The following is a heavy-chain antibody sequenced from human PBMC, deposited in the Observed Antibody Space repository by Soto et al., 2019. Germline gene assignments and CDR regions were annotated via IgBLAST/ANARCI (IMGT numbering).Heavy chain of an antibody. CDR2: IIPIFGTA. J-gene: IGHJ4*02. D-gene: IGHD6-19*01. Sequence: QVQLVQSGAEVKKPGSSVKVSCKASGGTFSSYAISWVRQAPGQGLEWMGGIIPIFGTANYAQKFQGRVTITADESTSTAYMELSSLRSEDTAVYYCAREPFDRRSSGWYLCLNWGQGTLVTVSS. CDR1: GGTFSSYA. V-gene: IGHV1-69*01. CDR3: AREPFDRRSSGWYLCLN.